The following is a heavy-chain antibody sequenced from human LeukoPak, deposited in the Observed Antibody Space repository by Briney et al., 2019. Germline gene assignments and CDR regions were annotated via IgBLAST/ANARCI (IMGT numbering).Heavy chain of an antibody. D-gene: IGHD6-19*01. V-gene: IGHV3-23*01. CDR1: GFTFSSYA. CDR2: ISGSGGST. CDR3: AKDLYSSGWYNCAFDI. J-gene: IGHJ3*02. Sequence: PGGSPRLSCAASGFTFSSYAMSWVRQVPGKGLEWVSAISGSGGSTYYADSVKGRFTISRDNSKNTLYLQMNSLRAEDTAVHYCAKDLYSSGWYNCAFDIWGQGTMVTVSS.